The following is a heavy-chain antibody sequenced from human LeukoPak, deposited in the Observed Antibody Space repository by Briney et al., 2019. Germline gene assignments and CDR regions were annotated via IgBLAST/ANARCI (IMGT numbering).Heavy chain of an antibody. V-gene: IGHV3-11*01. CDR1: GFTFSDYY. CDR3: ARVHIAAAGHPWFDP. Sequence: GGSLRLSCAASGFTFSDYYMSWIRQAPGKGLEWVSYISSSGSTIYYADSVKGRFTISRDNAKNSLYLQMNSLRAEDTAVYYCARVHIAAAGHPWFDPWGQGTLVTVSS. D-gene: IGHD6-13*01. J-gene: IGHJ5*02. CDR2: ISSSGSTI.